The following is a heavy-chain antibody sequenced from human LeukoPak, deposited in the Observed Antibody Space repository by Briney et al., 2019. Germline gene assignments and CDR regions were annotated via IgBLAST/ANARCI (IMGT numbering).Heavy chain of an antibody. CDR3: ARDHGGRFPYNWFDP. J-gene: IGHJ5*02. CDR1: GYSISSGYY. Sequence: SETLSLTCTVSGYSISSGYYWGWIRQPPGKGLEWIRSIYHSGSTYYNPSLKSRVTISVDTSKNQFSLKLSSVTAADTAVYYCARDHGGRFPYNWFDPWGQGTLVTVSS. CDR2: IYHSGST. V-gene: IGHV4-38-2*02. D-gene: IGHD3-3*01.